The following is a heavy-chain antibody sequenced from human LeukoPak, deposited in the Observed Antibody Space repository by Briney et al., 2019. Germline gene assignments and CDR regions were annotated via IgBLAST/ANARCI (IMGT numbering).Heavy chain of an antibody. J-gene: IGHJ5*02. Sequence: PSETLSLTCAVYGGSLSGYYWAWIRQPPGKGLEWIGEINHSGSTTYNPSLKSRVTISVDTSKNQFSLKLSSVTAADTAIYYCATVALTGWTFDPWGQGTPVTVSS. CDR3: ATVALTGWTFDP. CDR2: INHSGST. CDR1: GGSLSGYY. V-gene: IGHV4-34*01. D-gene: IGHD7-27*01.